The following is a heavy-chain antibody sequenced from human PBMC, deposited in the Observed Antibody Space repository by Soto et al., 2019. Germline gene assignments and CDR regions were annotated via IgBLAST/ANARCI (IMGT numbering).Heavy chain of an antibody. D-gene: IGHD4-17*01. Sequence: GSLRLSCAASGFTFRNYAMPWARQGPGKGLERVSSLLSSGSSAYYADSVRGRFTISSDTSANSLYLQMDNLRAEDTAIYYCAKDAISGDGIWLMDSWGQGTGVTAPQ. CDR1: GFTFRNYA. J-gene: IGHJ5*02. CDR2: LLSSGSSA. CDR3: AKDAISGDGIWLMDS. V-gene: IGHV3-23*01.